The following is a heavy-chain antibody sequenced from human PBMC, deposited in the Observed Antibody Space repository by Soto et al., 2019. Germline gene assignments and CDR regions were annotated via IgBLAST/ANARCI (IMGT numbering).Heavy chain of an antibody. CDR3: VRVNYGDY. V-gene: IGHV3-23*01. J-gene: IGHJ4*02. CDR2: ISGSGGST. CDR1: GFTFSSYA. Sequence: EVQLLESGGGLVQPGGSLRLSCAASGFTFSSYAMSWVRQAPGKGLEWVSAISGSGGSTYYADSVKGRFTISRDNSKKTLYLKMNSLRAEDTAVYYCVRVNYGDYWGKRTLVTASS.